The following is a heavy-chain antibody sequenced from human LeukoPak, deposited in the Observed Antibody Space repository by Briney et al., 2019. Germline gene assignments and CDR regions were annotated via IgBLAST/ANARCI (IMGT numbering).Heavy chain of an antibody. V-gene: IGHV1-2*02. J-gene: IGHJ4*02. CDR2: INPNSGGT. CDR3: AREVYSGYDYFY. D-gene: IGHD5-12*01. Sequence: ASVKVSFKASGYTFTGYYMHWVRQAPGQGLEWMGWINPNSGGTSYAQKFQGRVTMTRDTSISTAYMELNRLRSDDTAVYYCAREVYSGYDYFYWGQGTLVTVSS. CDR1: GYTFTGYY.